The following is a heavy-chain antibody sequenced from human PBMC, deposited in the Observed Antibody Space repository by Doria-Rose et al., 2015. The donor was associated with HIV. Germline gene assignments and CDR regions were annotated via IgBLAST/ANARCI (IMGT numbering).Heavy chain of an antibody. CDR3: AKAPIIGPKYYFYMDV. J-gene: IGHJ6*03. Sequence: VQPVQSGGGLVQPGRSLRLSCVGSGFSFESYAMHWVRLAPGKGLEWVAGIRWDSGAKGNADSVEGRFTISRDNAKKSVYLEMRSLRPEDTAFYYCAKAPIIGPKYYFYMDVWGKGTSVTVSS. V-gene: IGHV3-9*01. CDR1: GFSFESYA. CDR2: IRWDSGAK. D-gene: IGHD3-3*01.